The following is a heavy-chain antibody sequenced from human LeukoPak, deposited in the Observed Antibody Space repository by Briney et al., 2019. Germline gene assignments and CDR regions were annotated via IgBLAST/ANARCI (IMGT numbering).Heavy chain of an antibody. V-gene: IGHV1-69*13. D-gene: IGHD3-10*01. CDR1: GYTFSSYA. J-gene: IGHJ5*02. Sequence: SVKVSCKASGYTFSSYAISWVRQAPGQGLEWMGGIIPICGTANYAQKFQGRVTITADESTSTAYMELSSLRSEDTAVYYCARDSSYYGSGSYYYFDPWGQGTLVTVSS. CDR2: IIPICGTA. CDR3: ARDSSYYGSGSYYYFDP.